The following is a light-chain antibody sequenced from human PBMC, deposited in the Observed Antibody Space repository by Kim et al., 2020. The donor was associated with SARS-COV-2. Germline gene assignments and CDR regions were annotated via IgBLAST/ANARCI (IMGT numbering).Light chain of an antibody. CDR2: DAS. CDR1: QTISNW. J-gene: IGKJ4*01. CDR3: QQYNSYSLT. Sequence: DIQMTQSPSTLSASLGDRVTITCRASQTISNWLAWYQQKPGKAPNLLIYDASSLESGVPSRFSGSGSGTEFTLTIGGLQPDDFATYYCQQYNSYSLTFGGGTKVEI. V-gene: IGKV1-5*01.